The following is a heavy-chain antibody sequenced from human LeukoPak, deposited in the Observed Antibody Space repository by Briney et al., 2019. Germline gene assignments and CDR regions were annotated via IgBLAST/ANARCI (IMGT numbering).Heavy chain of an antibody. Sequence: SETLSLTCTVSGGSLSSDGYYWSWIRQHPGKGLEWIGYIYYSGSTYYSPSLKSRVTISVDTSKNQFSLNLSSVTAADTAVYYCARVCSSSSCSYYYFAMDVWGQGTTVTVSS. V-gene: IGHV4-31*03. CDR2: IYYSGST. D-gene: IGHD2-2*01. CDR3: ARVCSSSSCSYYYFAMDV. J-gene: IGHJ6*02. CDR1: GGSLSSDGYY.